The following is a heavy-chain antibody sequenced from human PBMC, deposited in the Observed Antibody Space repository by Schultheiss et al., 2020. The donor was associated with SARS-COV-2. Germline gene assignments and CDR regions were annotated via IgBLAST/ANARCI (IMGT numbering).Heavy chain of an antibody. V-gene: IGHV3-74*01. J-gene: IGHJ6*02. Sequence: GGSLRLSCAASGFTFSSYWMHWVRQAPGKGLVWVSRINSDGSSTSYADSVKGRFTISRDNAKNTLYLQMNSLRAEDTAVYYCARAGCSSTSCRYPALGYYYGMDVWGQGTTVTVSS. CDR1: GFTFSSYW. CDR2: INSDGSST. CDR3: ARAGCSSTSCRYPALGYYYGMDV. D-gene: IGHD2-2*01.